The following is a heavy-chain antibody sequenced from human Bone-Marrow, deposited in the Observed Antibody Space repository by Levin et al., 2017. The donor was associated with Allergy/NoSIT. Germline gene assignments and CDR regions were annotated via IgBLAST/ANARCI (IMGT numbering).Heavy chain of an antibody. J-gene: IGHJ5*02. D-gene: IGHD5-12*01. CDR1: GFTLSNYG. Sequence: SCGTSGFTLSNYGMTWVRQAPGKGLEWVASISSSGGSTSYADSVKGRFTISRDNSNNTVHLEMNSLRGEDTAVFYCARRQSSGYSYDLWGQGILVTGSS. CDR3: ARRQSSGYSYDL. CDR2: ISSSGGST. V-gene: IGHV3-23*01.